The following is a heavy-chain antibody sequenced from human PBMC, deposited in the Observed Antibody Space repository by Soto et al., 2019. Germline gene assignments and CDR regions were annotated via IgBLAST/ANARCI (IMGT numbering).Heavy chain of an antibody. V-gene: IGHV4-39*01. J-gene: IGHJ4*02. CDR3: ARQEWIQLWPDDY. CDR2: IYYSGST. D-gene: IGHD5-18*01. CDR1: GGFIRSSRDY. Sequence: SETLSLTCTVSGGFIRSSRDYWGWIRQPPGKGLEWIGSIYYSGSTYYNPSLESRVTISVDTSKNQFSLKLSSVTAADTAVYYCARQEWIQLWPDDYWGQGTLVTVSS.